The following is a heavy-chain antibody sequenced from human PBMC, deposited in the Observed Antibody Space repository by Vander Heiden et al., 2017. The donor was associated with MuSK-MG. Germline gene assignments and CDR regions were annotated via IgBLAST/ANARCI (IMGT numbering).Heavy chain of an antibody. CDR3: IKSRITLVRGRFDL. CDR1: GFNFDDYG. J-gene: IGHJ3*01. V-gene: IGHV3-9*01. D-gene: IGHD3-10*01. CDR2: INWSGDTT. Sequence: EVQLVESGGGLAQPGRSLRLSCAGSGFNFDDYGMHWVRQAPGKGLELVSGINWSGDTTGYADSVKGRFTLSRDNAKNSLYLQMNRLRPEDTALYYCIKSRITLVRGRFDLWGQGTIVNGSS.